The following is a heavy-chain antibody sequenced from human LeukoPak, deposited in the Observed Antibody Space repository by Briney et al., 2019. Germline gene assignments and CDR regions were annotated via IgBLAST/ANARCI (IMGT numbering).Heavy chain of an antibody. V-gene: IGHV3-48*03. CDR2: ISSGGGTI. J-gene: IGHJ4*02. Sequence: GGSLRLSCAASGFTFSGYEMNWVRQGPGKGLEWFSYISSGGGTIYYADSVKGRFTISRDNAKNSLYLQMNSLRAEDTAVYYCVRDLDYWGQGTLVTVSS. CDR3: VRDLDY. CDR1: GFTFSGYE.